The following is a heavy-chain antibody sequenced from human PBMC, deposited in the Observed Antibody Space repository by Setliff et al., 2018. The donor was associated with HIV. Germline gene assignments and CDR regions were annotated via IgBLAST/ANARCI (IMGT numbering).Heavy chain of an antibody. V-gene: IGHV3-74*01. J-gene: IGHJ4*02. D-gene: IGHD3-10*01. CDR3: VTDIESRPYYNLDY. CDR1: GFTFSTYW. CDR2: ISNDGSIT. Sequence: GWSLRLSCAASGFTFSTYWMHWVRQAPGKGLVWVSCISNDGSITHYADSVKGRLTISRDNAKNTVDLQMNSLRAEDTAVYYCVTDIESRPYYNLDYWGQGTLVTVSS.